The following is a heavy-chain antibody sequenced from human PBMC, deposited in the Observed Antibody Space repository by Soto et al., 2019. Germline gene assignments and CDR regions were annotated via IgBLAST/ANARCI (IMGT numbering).Heavy chain of an antibody. Sequence: EVKLLESGGGLVQPGGSLRLSCGVSGFTVTSNGVSWVRQAPGKGLEWVSAISPNGQGIWYADSVKGRFTISRDISRNTVFLQMDSLRAEDTAVYYCAKDGQWLDVYLESWGQGTQVTVSA. J-gene: IGHJ4*02. D-gene: IGHD6-19*01. CDR3: AKDGQWLDVYLES. CDR2: ISPNGQGI. CDR1: GFTVTSNG. V-gene: IGHV3-23*01.